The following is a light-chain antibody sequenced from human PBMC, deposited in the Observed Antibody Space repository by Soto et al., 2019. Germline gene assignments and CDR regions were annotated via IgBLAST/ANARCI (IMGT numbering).Light chain of an antibody. CDR3: QVWDSDSDHYV. Sequence: SYVLTQPPSVSVAPGRTARITCEGYNIGTKSVHWYQQRPGQAPVLVVYDDYDRPSGIPERFSGSNSGNTATLTISRVEAGDEADYSCQVWDSDSDHYVFGTGTKVTVL. V-gene: IGLV3-21*02. J-gene: IGLJ1*01. CDR1: NIGTKS. CDR2: DDY.